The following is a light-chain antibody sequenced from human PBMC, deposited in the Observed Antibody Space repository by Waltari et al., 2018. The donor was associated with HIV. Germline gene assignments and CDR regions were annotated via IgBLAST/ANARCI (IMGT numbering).Light chain of an antibody. CDR3: AAWDDTRGGLWV. Sequence: HSVLPQPPPTSGTPGQRLTISCFGSSPNIGTNYVYWYQHLPGTAPKLLIYRNNQRPSGVPDRFSGSKSGTSASLAISGLRSEDEGDYSCAAWDDTRGGLWVFGGGTKVTVL. CDR2: RNN. J-gene: IGLJ3*02. CDR1: SPNIGTNY. V-gene: IGLV1-47*01.